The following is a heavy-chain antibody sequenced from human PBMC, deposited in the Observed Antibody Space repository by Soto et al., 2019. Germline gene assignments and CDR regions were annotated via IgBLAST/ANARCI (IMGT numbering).Heavy chain of an antibody. J-gene: IGHJ6*02. V-gene: IGHV1-69*12. D-gene: IGHD1-26*01. CDR2: IIPIFGTA. CDR3: ARHPVSGSDAYYYGMAV. CDR1: GGTFSSYA. Sequence: QVQLVQSGAEVKKPGSSVKVSCKASGGTFSSYAISWVRQAPGQGLEWMGGIIPIFGTANYAQKFQGRVTITADESTSTAYMELSSLRSEDTSVYYCARHPVSGSDAYYYGMAVWGQGTTVTVSS.